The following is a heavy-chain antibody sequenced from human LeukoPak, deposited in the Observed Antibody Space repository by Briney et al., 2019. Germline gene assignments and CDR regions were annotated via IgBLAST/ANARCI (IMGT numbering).Heavy chain of an antibody. CDR3: AKWIQLWLDAFDI. D-gene: IGHD5-18*01. CDR2: ISYDVSNK. CDR1: GFTFSSYA. Sequence: GGSLRLACAASGFTFSSYAMHWVRHAPGKWLGWVAFISYDVSNKYYADSVKGRFTISRDNSKNTLYLQMNSLRAEDTAVYYCAKWIQLWLDAFDIWGQGTMVTVSS. V-gene: IGHV3-30*04. J-gene: IGHJ3*02.